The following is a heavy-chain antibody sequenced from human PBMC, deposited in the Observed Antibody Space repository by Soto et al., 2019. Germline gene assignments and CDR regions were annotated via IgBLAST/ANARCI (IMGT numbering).Heavy chain of an antibody. D-gene: IGHD4-4*01. Sequence: SETMSLTCAVYGGYFSGYYWSRIRQPPGKGLEWIGEINHSGSTNYNPSLKSRVTISVDTSKNQFSLKLSSVTAADTAVYYCARACNTVTTDYYYYYMDVWGKGTTVTVSS. CDR1: GGYFSGYY. CDR2: INHSGST. V-gene: IGHV4-34*01. CDR3: ARACNTVTTDYYYYYMDV. J-gene: IGHJ6*03.